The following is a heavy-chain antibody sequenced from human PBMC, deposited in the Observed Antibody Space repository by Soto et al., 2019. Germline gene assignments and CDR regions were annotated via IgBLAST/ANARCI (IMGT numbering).Heavy chain of an antibody. D-gene: IGHD2-15*01. CDR3: ARFTAIVVVVAASHAFDI. CDR1: GFTFSSYS. V-gene: IGHV3-7*01. CDR2: IKQDGSEK. Sequence: GGSLRLSCAASGFTFSSYSMNWVRQAPGKGLEWVANIKQDGSEKYYVDSVKGRFTISRDNAKNSLYLQMNSLRAEDTAVYYCARFTAIVVVVAASHAFDIWGQGTMVTVSS. J-gene: IGHJ3*02.